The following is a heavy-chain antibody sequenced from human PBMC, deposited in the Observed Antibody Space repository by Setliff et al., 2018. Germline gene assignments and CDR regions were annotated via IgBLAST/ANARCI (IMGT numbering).Heavy chain of an antibody. J-gene: IGHJ5*02. Sequence: ASVKVSCKVSGYTLTELSRHWVRQAPGKGLEWMGGFDPEDGETIYAQKFQGRVTLTEDTSTDTAYMELCSLRSEATAVYYCARRKTAMVTGGWFDPWGPGTLVTVAS. V-gene: IGHV1-24*01. CDR2: FDPEDGET. CDR3: ARRKTAMVTGGWFDP. CDR1: GYTLTELS. D-gene: IGHD5-18*01.